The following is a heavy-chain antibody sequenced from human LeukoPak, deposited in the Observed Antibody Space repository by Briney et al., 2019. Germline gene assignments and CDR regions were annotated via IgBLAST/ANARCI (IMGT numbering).Heavy chain of an antibody. CDR2: IYYSGST. V-gene: IGHV4-31*03. D-gene: IGHD2-2*01. J-gene: IGHJ5*02. Sequence: SETLSLTCTVSGGSISIGGYYWTRIRQPPGKGLEGVGYIYYSGSTYYNPSLKSRVTISVDMSKTQFSLKLSSVTAADTAVYYCASFVGYCSSTSCYPNWFDPWGQGTLVTVSS. CDR1: GGSISIGGYY. CDR3: ASFVGYCSSTSCYPNWFDP.